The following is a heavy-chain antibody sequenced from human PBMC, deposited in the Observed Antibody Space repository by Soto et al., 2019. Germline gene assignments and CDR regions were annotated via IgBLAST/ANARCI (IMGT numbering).Heavy chain of an antibody. D-gene: IGHD4-17*01. CDR1: GGSISSGGYY. CDR2: IYYSGST. Sequence: QVQLQESGPGLVKPSQTLSLTCTVSGGSISSGGYYWSWIRQHPGKGLEWIGYIYYSGSTYYNPSLRSRVTLAVDTSKNQFSLKLSSVTAADTAVYYCARSPEATVTAFDYWGQGTLVTVSS. J-gene: IGHJ4*02. V-gene: IGHV4-31*03. CDR3: ARSPEATVTAFDY.